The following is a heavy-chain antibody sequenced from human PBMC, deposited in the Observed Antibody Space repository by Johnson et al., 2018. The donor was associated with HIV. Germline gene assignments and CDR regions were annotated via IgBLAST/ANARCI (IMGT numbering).Heavy chain of an antibody. CDR1: GFIFSNYW. J-gene: IGHJ3*02. Sequence: VQLVESGGGLVQPGGSLRLSCAASGFIFSNYWMSWVRQAPGKGLEWVANINEDGSEIYYVDSVKGRFTISRDNAKKSLYLQMNSLRAEDTAVFYCARDQRGYSGYHLLDDAFDIWGQGTMVSVSS. D-gene: IGHD5-12*01. CDR2: INEDGSEI. CDR3: ARDQRGYSGYHLLDDAFDI. V-gene: IGHV3-7*01.